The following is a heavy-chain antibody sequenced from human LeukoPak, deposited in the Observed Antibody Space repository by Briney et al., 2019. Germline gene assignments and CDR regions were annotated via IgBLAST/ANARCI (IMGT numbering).Heavy chain of an antibody. J-gene: IGHJ4*02. CDR2: IYYSGNT. Sequence: SETLSLTCTVSGGSISSSSYNWAWIRQPPGKGLEWIGTIYYSGNTYHNPSLKSRVTISVDTSKIQFSLKVSSVTATDTAVYYCARGSDWYNYWGQGTLVTVSS. CDR3: ARGSDWYNY. CDR1: GGSISSSSYN. V-gene: IGHV4-39*01. D-gene: IGHD6-19*01.